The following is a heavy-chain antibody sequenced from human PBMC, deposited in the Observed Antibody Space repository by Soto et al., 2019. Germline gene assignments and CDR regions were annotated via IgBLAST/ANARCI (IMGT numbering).Heavy chain of an antibody. J-gene: IGHJ4*01. D-gene: IGHD3-22*01. CDR3: ARPDSVGYYPYF. CDR1: GGSISSGYY. V-gene: IGHV4-38-2*01. Sequence: PSETLSLTCAVSGGSISSGYYWAWIRQPPGKGLEWIGSIYHSGTTYYNPSLKSRVTISXXXXXXQXAXKXSXVTAADSALYYCARPDSVGYYPYF. CDR2: IYHSGTT.